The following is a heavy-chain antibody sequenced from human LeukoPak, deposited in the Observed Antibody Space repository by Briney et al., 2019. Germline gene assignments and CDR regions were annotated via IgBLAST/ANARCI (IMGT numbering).Heavy chain of an antibody. CDR3: ARESGDYGSGSHYNIYYYYGMDV. Sequence: ASVKVSCKASGYTFTGYYMHWVRQAPGQGLEWMGWINPNSGGTNYAQKFQGRVTMTRDTSISTAYMELSRLRSDDTAVYYCARESGDYGSGSHYNIYYYYGMDVWGQGTTVTVSS. CDR1: GYTFTGYY. CDR2: INPNSGGT. J-gene: IGHJ6*02. V-gene: IGHV1-2*02. D-gene: IGHD3-10*01.